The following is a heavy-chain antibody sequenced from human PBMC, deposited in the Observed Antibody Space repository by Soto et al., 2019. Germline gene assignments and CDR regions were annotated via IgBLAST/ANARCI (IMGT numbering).Heavy chain of an antibody. D-gene: IGHD2-2*01. V-gene: IGHV1-2*02. J-gene: IGHJ6*02. Sequence: GASLKVSCKASGYTFTGYYIHWGRQAPGQGLEWMGWINPQTGGTSYDQKFQGRGTLSRDASTNTAYLEMSRLRFADAAVYFCARERYQVISDGMDVWGQGTTVTVSS. CDR1: GYTFTGYY. CDR3: ARERYQVISDGMDV. CDR2: INPQTGGT.